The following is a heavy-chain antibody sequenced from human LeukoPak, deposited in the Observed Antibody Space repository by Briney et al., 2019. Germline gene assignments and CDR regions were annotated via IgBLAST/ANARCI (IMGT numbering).Heavy chain of an antibody. J-gene: IGHJ4*02. D-gene: IGHD6-19*01. CDR2: INWNGGST. CDR1: GFTFDDYG. Sequence: GGSLRLSCAASGFTFDDYGMSWVRHAPGKGLEWVSGINWNGGSTGYADSVKGRFTISRDNAKNSLYLQMNSLRAEDTALYYCARGGSSGPQGYFDYWGQGTLVTVSS. CDR3: ARGGSSGPQGYFDY. V-gene: IGHV3-20*04.